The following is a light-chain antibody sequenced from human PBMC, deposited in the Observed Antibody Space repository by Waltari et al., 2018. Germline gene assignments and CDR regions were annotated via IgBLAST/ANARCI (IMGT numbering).Light chain of an antibody. CDR1: NSNIGSNT. J-gene: IGLJ3*02. CDR2: RTS. Sequence: QSVLTQPPSASGTPGQRVTISCSGSNSNIGSNTVNWYQHFPGTAPKLLIYRTSQRPSGVPDRFSGSKSGTSASLAISGLQSEDDADYYCAAWDDSLTGSWVFGGGTKLTV. CDR3: AAWDDSLTGSWV. V-gene: IGLV1-44*01.